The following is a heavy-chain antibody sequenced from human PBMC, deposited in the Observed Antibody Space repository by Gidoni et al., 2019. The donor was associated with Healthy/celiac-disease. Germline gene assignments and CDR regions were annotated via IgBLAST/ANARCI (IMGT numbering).Heavy chain of an antibody. CDR1: GFTFSSYS. J-gene: IGHJ4*02. V-gene: IGHV3-21*01. D-gene: IGHD6-6*01. Sequence: EVQLVESGGGLVKPGGSLRLSCAASGFTFSSYSMTWVRQAPGKGLEWVSSISSSSSYIYYADSVKGRFTISRDNAKNSLYLQMNSLRAEDTAVYYCARNLRRTAARPGFDYWGQGTLVTVSS. CDR3: ARNLRRTAARPGFDY. CDR2: ISSSSSYI.